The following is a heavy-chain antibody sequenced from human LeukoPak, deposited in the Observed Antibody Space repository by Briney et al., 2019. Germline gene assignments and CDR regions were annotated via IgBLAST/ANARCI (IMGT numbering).Heavy chain of an antibody. V-gene: IGHV3-74*03. D-gene: IGHD3-16*01. J-gene: IGHJ4*02. CDR1: GFTFTHYW. Sequence: PGGSLRLSCVASGFTFTHYWMHWVRQVPGKGLEWVSRINGDATIITYADSVKGRFTNSRENAKNTLYLQMNSLRAEDTAVYYCVRDLILVWTPGDDFDHWGQGTLVTVSS. CDR2: INGDATII. CDR3: VRDLILVWTPGDDFDH.